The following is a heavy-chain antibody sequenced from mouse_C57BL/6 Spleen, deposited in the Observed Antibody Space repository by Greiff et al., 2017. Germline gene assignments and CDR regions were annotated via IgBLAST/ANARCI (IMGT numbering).Heavy chain of an antibody. CDR2: IDPEDGET. Sequence: VQLQQSGAELVKPGASVKLPCTASGFNIKDYYMHWVKQRTEQGLEWIGRIDPEDGETKYAPKFQGKATITADTSSNTAYLQLSNLTSENTAVYYFARGNYGRSYWFAYWGQGTLITVSA. D-gene: IGHD1-1*01. V-gene: IGHV14-2*01. J-gene: IGHJ3*01. CDR1: GFNIKDYY. CDR3: ARGNYGRSYWFAY.